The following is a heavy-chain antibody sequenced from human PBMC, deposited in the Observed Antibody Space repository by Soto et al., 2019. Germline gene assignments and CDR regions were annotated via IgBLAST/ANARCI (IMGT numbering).Heavy chain of an antibody. V-gene: IGHV1-18*01. J-gene: IGHJ6*02. Sequence: ASVKLYCKTSGYTNSSYGISWVRKDNGQGLEWMGWISVYNGNTNYAQKFQGRVTLTTDTSTSTAYMELTSLRFDDTAVYYCVRSAMAGDYYYYAMDFWGQGTTVTVSS. CDR2: ISVYNGNT. CDR3: VRSAMAGDYYYYAMDF. CDR1: GYTNSSYG. D-gene: IGHD6-19*01.